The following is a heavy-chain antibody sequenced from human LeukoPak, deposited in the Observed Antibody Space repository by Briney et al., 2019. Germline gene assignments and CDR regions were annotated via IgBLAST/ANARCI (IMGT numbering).Heavy chain of an antibody. CDR3: ARISRKGSATPDY. V-gene: IGHV5-51*01. CDR1: GYSFTSYW. Sequence: GESLKISCKGSGYSFTSYWIGRGRQMPGKGLEGMGIIYPGDSGTRYSPSFQGQVTISADKSISTAYLQWSSLKASDTAMYYCARISRKGSATPDYWGQGTLVTVSS. CDR2: IYPGDSGT. J-gene: IGHJ4*02. D-gene: IGHD3-3*02.